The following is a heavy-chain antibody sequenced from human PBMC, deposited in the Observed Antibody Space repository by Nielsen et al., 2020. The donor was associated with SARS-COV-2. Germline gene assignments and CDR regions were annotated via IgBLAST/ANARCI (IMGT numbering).Heavy chain of an antibody. CDR2: IHHSGST. V-gene: IGHV4-38-2*02. D-gene: IGHD6-19*01. CDR1: GYSISSGYS. J-gene: IGHJ4*02. CDR3: ARGGIAVAVSVDY. Sequence: SETLSLTCTVSGYSISSGYSWGWIRQPPGKGLEWIGSIHHSGSTYYNPSLKSRVTISVDTSKNQFSLKLSSVTAADTAVYYCARGGIAVAVSVDYWGQGTLVTVSS.